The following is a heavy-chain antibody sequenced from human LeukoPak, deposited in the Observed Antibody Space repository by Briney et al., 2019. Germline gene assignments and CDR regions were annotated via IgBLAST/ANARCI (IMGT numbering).Heavy chain of an antibody. CDR3: ATLAGSIAARDYAFDI. CDR2: IYYSGST. D-gene: IGHD6-6*01. J-gene: IGHJ3*02. V-gene: IGHV4-59*01. Sequence: SETLSLTCTVSGGSINSYYWSWIRQPPGRGLEWIGYIYYSGSTNYNPSLKSRVTISVDTSKNQFSLKLSSVTAADTAVYYCATLAGSIAARDYAFDIWGQGTMVTVSS. CDR1: GGSINSYY.